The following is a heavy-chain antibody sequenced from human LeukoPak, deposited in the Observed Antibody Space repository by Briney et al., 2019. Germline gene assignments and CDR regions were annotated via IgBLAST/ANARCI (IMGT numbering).Heavy chain of an antibody. CDR3: ARDQGGYSNTYYYYYMDV. D-gene: IGHD4-11*01. V-gene: IGHV4-4*07. Sequence: SETLSLTCTVSGGSISSYYWSWIRQPAGKGLEWIGRIYTSGSTNYNPSLKSRVTISVDTSKNQFSLKLSSVTAADTAVYYCARDQGGYSNTYYYYYMDVWGKGTTVTVSS. J-gene: IGHJ6*03. CDR2: IYTSGST. CDR1: GGSISSYY.